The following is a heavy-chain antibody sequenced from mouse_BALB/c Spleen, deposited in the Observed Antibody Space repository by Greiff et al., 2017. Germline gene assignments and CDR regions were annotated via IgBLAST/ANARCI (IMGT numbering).Heavy chain of an antibody. D-gene: IGHD2-4*01. CDR3: ARELDYRFAY. CDR2: ISSGGST. J-gene: IGHJ3*01. Sequence: DVQLVESGGGLVKPGGSLKLSCAASGFTFSSYAMSWVRQTPEKRLEWVASISSGGSTYYPDSGKGRFTISRDNARNILYQQMSRLRSGDTAMYYCARELDYRFAYWGKGTLVSVSA. CDR1: GFTFSSYA. V-gene: IGHV5-6-5*01.